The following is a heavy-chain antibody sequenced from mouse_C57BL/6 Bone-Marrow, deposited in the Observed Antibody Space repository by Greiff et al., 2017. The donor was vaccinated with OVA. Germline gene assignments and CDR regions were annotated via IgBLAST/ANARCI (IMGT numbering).Heavy chain of an antibody. D-gene: IGHD2-12*01. CDR2: ISSGGSYT. J-gene: IGHJ4*01. V-gene: IGHV5-6*01. CDR3: EWGYSSYCGVAMDY. Sequence: EVQVVESGGDLVKPGGSLKLSCAASGFTFSSYGMSWVRQTPDKRLEWVATISSGGSYTYYPDSVKGRFTISRDNAKNPLYLQMSSLKCEDTAVYSCEWGYSSYCGVAMDYWGQGTSVTVSS. CDR1: GFTFSSYG.